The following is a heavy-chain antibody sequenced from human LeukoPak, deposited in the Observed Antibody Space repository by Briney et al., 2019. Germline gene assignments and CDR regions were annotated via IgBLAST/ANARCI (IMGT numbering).Heavy chain of an antibody. CDR1: GFTFSSYG. CDR2: ISSSGGST. Sequence: GGSLRLSCAASGFTFSSYGMSWVRQAPGKGLEWVSGISSSGGSTYYADSVKGRFTISRDNSRNTLYLQMNSLRAEDTAVYYCARSIAAAEGYWGQENLVTVSS. V-gene: IGHV3-23*01. J-gene: IGHJ4*02. CDR3: ARSIAAAEGY. D-gene: IGHD6-13*01.